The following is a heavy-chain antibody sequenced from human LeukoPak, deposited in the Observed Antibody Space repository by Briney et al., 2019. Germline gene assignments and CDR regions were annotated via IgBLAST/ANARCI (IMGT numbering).Heavy chain of an antibody. J-gene: IGHJ4*02. D-gene: IGHD6-13*01. V-gene: IGHV3-30*02. Sequence: GGSLRLSCAASGFTFSSYGMHWVRQAPGKGLEWVAFIRYDGSNKHYADSVKGRFTISRDNSKNTLYLQMNSLRAEDTAVYYCAKDSLEAAAGDDYWGQGTLVTVSS. CDR2: IRYDGSNK. CDR1: GFTFSSYG. CDR3: AKDSLEAAAGDDY.